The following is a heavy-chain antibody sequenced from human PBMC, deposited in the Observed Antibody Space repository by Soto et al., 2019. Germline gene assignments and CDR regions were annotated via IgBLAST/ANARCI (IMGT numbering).Heavy chain of an antibody. CDR3: ARENQIVDYAMTLAFDI. CDR2: ISYDGSNK. D-gene: IGHD4-17*01. J-gene: IGHJ3*02. V-gene: IGHV3-30*03. Sequence: PGGSLRLSCAASGFTFSSYGMHWVRQAPGKGLEWVAVISYDGSNKYYADSVKGRFTISRDNSKNTLYLQMNSLRAEDTAVYYCARENQIVDYAMTLAFDIWGQGTMVTVSS. CDR1: GFTFSSYG.